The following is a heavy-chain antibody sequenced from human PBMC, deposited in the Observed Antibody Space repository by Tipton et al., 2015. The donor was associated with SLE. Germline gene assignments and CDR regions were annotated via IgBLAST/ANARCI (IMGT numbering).Heavy chain of an antibody. CDR1: GGSISSSGYY. J-gene: IGHJ4*02. D-gene: IGHD4-17*01. CDR2: IYYTGST. Sequence: TLSLTCTVSGGSISSSGYYWGWIRQPPGKGLEWIGSIYYTGSTYYNPSLKSRVTISVDTSKNQFSLKLNSVTAADTAVYYCARQLGYSDPFAFDYWGQGTLVTVSS. V-gene: IGHV4-39*01. CDR3: ARQLGYSDPFAFDY.